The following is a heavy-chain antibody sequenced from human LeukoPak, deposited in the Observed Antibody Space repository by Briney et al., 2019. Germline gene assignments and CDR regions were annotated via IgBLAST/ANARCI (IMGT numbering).Heavy chain of an antibody. J-gene: IGHJ4*02. D-gene: IGHD3-16*01. CDR3: ANGGGY. CDR2: ISYDGSNK. Sequence: GGSLRLSCAASGFTFSSYAMHWVRQAPGKGLEWVAVISYDGSNKYYADSAKGRFTISRDNSKNTLYLQMNSLRAEDTAVYYCANGGGYWGQGTLVTVSS. V-gene: IGHV3-30*04. CDR1: GFTFSSYA.